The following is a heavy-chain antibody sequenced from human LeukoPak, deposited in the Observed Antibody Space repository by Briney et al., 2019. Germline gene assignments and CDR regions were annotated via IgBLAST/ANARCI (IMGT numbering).Heavy chain of an antibody. CDR3: AKAIAVAGTGTYYFDY. D-gene: IGHD6-19*01. CDR2: ISWNSGSI. Sequence: GGSLRLSCAASGFTFDDYAMHWVRQAPGKGLEWVSGISWNSGSIGYADSVKGRFTISRDNAKNSLHLQMNGLRAEDTALYYCAKAIAVAGTGTYYFDYWGQGTLVTVSS. V-gene: IGHV3-9*01. J-gene: IGHJ4*02. CDR1: GFTFDDYA.